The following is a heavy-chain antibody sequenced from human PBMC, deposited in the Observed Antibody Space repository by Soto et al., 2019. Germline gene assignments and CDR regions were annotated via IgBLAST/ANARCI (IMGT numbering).Heavy chain of an antibody. CDR1: GFTFSGSA. J-gene: IGHJ6*02. Sequence: EVQLVESGGGLVQPGGSLKLSCAASGFTFSGSAMHWVRQASGQGLEWVGRLSRKANSYATAYAASGKGRFTISRDDSKTAAYLQMNSLKTEDTAVYYCTRHWDGVVVAAPIPYGMDVWGQGTTVTVSS. CDR3: TRHWDGVVVAAPIPYGMDV. CDR2: LSRKANSYAT. V-gene: IGHV3-73*02. D-gene: IGHD2-15*01.